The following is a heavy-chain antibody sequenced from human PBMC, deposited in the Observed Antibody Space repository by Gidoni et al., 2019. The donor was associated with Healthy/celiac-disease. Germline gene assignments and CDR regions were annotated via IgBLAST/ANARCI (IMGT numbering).Heavy chain of an antibody. CDR3: AKVWGVSYYFDY. CDR1: GFTFSSHA. V-gene: IGHV3-23*01. J-gene: IGHJ4*02. Sequence: EGQLWEAGGGLVQPGGSLRLSRAASGFTFSSHAMSWVRQAPGKGLEWVSIIRGSGCSTYYADSVKGRFTISRDNSKNTLYLQMNSLRADDAAVYYCAKVWGVSYYFDYWGQGTLVTVSS. D-gene: IGHD3-10*01. CDR2: IRGSGCST.